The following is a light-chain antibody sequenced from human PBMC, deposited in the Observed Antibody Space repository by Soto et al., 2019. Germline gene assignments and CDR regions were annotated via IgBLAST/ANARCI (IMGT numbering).Light chain of an antibody. CDR3: QQYGSSPLLT. V-gene: IGKV3-20*01. Sequence: EIVLTQFPGTLSLSPGERATLSCRASQSVTSNYLAWYQQKPGRAPRLLIFGASYRATGIPDRISGSGSGTDFTLTISRLEPEDFAVYYCQQYGSSPLLTFGGGTKVEIK. J-gene: IGKJ4*01. CDR2: GAS. CDR1: QSVTSNY.